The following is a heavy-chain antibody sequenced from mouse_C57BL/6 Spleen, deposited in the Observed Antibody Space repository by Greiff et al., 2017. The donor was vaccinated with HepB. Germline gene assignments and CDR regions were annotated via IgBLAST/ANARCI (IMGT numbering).Heavy chain of an antibody. CDR1: GFTFSSYA. CDR3: AREESPYYGSSPFDY. V-gene: IGHV5-4*01. Sequence: EVKLVESGGGLVKPGGSLKLSCAASGFTFSSYAMSWVRQTPEKRLEWVATISDGGSYTYYPDNVKGRFTISRDNAKNNLYLQMSHLKSEDTAMYYCAREESPYYGSSPFDYWGQGTTLTVSS. CDR2: ISDGGSYT. D-gene: IGHD1-1*01. J-gene: IGHJ2*01.